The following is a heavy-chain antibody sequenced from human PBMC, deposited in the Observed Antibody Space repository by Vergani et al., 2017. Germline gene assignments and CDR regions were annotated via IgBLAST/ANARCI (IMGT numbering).Heavy chain of an antibody. D-gene: IGHD1-7*01. Sequence: QVQLVQSGAEVKKPGASVKVSCKASGYTFTSYYMPWVRQAPGQGLEWMGIINPSGGSTSYAQKFQGRVTMTRDTSTSTVYMELSSLRSEDTAVYYCARGDPLAGTIYYYYMDVWGKGTTVTVSS. V-gene: IGHV1-46*01. CDR3: ARGDPLAGTIYYYYMDV. CDR2: INPSGGST. CDR1: GYTFTSYY. J-gene: IGHJ6*03.